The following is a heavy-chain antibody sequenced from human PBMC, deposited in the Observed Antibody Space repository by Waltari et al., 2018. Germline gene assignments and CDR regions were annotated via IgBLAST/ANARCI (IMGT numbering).Heavy chain of an antibody. J-gene: IGHJ6*03. Sequence: EVQLLESGGGLVQPGGSLRLSCAASGVSCSTYVISWVRQAPGKGLGWVSLITVDGSRIQYADSVKGRFTISRDNSKNTLYLQMNSLRVEDMAVYYCAKEGYFYMDVWGNGTTVTVSS. CDR1: GVSCSTYV. V-gene: IGHV3-23*03. CDR3: AKEGYFYMDV. CDR2: ITVDGSRI.